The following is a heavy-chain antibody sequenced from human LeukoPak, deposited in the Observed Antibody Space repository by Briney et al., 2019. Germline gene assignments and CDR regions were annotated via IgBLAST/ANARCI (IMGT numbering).Heavy chain of an antibody. CDR3: ARFGVGGYIGYFDY. J-gene: IGHJ4*02. CDR2: ISPSGGIT. Sequence: PGGSLRLSCAASGFTFSSYEMNWVRQAPGKGLEWVSGISPSGGITYYTDSVKGRFTISRDNSKNTLYLQMNSLRAEDTAVYYCARFGVGGYIGYFDYWGQGTLVTVSS. CDR1: GFTFSSYE. D-gene: IGHD3-10*01. V-gene: IGHV3-23*01.